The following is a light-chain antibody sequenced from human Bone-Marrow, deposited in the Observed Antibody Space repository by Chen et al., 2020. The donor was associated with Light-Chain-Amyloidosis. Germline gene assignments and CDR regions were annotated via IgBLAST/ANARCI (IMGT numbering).Light chain of an antibody. CDR1: SSDIGSYNL. CDR2: EVT. J-gene: IGLJ2*01. Sequence: QSSLTQPASVSGSPGQSIPISCTGTSSDIGSYNLVSWYQQHPGKAPQLLIYEVTQRPSGVSGRFSGSKSGNTASLTISGLRTDDEAYYFCCSFAGTSTPLFGGGSKLTV. CDR3: CSFAGTSTPL. V-gene: IGLV2-23*02.